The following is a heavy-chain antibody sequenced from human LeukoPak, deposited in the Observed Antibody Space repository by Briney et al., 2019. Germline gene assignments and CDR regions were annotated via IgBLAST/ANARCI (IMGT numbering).Heavy chain of an antibody. D-gene: IGHD3-10*01. CDR3: ARDRGYYYGSGSYSGGPSPIDY. Sequence: PGGSLRLSCAASGFTFSSYSMNWVRQAPGKGLEWVSSISSSSSYIYYADSVKGRFTISRDNAKNSLYLQMNSLRAEDTAVYYCARDRGYYYGSGSYSGGPSPIDYWGQGTLVTVSS. V-gene: IGHV3-21*01. CDR1: GFTFSSYS. CDR2: ISSSSSYI. J-gene: IGHJ4*02.